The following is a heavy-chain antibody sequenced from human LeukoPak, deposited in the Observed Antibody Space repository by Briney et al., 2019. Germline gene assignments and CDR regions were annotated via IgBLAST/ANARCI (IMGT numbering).Heavy chain of an antibody. J-gene: IGHJ4*02. CDR2: INHSGST. V-gene: IGHV4-34*01. D-gene: IGHD5-12*01. CDR3: AGWLFDY. Sequence: PSETLSLTCAVYGGSFSGYYWSWIRQPPGKGLEWIGEINHSGSTNYNPSLKSRVTISVDTSKNQFSLKLSSVTAADTAVYYCAGWLFDYWGQGTLVTVSS. CDR1: GGSFSGYY.